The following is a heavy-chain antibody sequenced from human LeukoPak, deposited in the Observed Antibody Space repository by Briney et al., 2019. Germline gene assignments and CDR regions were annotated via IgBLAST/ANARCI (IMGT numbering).Heavy chain of an antibody. Sequence: GGSLRLSCAASEFTFINYAMSWVRQAPGKGLEWVSTISGSGGNTYYADSVKGRFTISRDNSKNTLYLQMNSLRAEDTAVYYCASDPVGFYYYYYGMDVWGQGTTVTVSS. CDR3: ASDPVGFYYYYYGMDV. J-gene: IGHJ6*02. D-gene: IGHD2-2*01. CDR2: ISGSGGNT. CDR1: EFTFINYA. V-gene: IGHV3-23*01.